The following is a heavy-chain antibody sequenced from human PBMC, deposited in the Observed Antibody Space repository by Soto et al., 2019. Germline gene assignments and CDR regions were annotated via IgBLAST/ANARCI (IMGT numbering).Heavy chain of an antibody. J-gene: IGHJ4*02. CDR3: ARAGDYYASSGYSTYFDY. CDR2: IYYSGST. D-gene: IGHD3-22*01. CDR1: GGSISSGDYY. V-gene: IGHV4-30-4*01. Sequence: QVQLQESGPGLVKPSQTLSLTCTVSGGSISSGDYYWSWIRQPPGKGLEWIGYIYYSGSTYYNPSPTSRVTISVDTSNNQYSRKPSSVTAADTAVYYCARAGDYYASSGYSTYFDYWGQGTLVTVSS.